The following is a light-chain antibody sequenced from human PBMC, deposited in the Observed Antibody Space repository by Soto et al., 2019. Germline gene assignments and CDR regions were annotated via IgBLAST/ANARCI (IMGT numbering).Light chain of an antibody. V-gene: IGKV1-39*01. J-gene: IGKJ1*01. Sequence: DIQMTQSPSSLSASVGDRVTITCRASQSISTYLNWYQQKPGKAPDLLIAGAPTLLSGDPSRFSGSGSGTDFSLTISTLHPEDFATYYCQQTYNAPRTFGQGTKVEVK. CDR2: GAP. CDR3: QQTYNAPRT. CDR1: QSISTY.